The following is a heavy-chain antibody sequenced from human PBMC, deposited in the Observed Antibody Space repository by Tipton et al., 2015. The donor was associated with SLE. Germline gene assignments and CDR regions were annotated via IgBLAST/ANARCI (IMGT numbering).Heavy chain of an antibody. CDR2: INHSGST. J-gene: IGHJ6*02. CDR3: ARGLYYYYGMDV. Sequence: TLSLTCAVYGGSFSGYYWSWIRQPPGKGLEWIGEINHSGSTNYNPSLQSRVTISVDTSKNQFSLKLTSVTAADTAVYYCARGLYYYYGMDVWGQGTTVTVSS. V-gene: IGHV4-34*01. CDR1: GGSFSGYY.